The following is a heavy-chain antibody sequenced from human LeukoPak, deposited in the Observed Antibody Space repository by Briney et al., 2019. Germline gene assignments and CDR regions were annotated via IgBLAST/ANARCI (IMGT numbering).Heavy chain of an antibody. Sequence: GGSLRLSCAASGFTFSNAWMSWVRQAPGKGLEWVAVISYDGSNKYYADSVKGRFTISRDNSKNTLYLQMNSLRAEDTAVYYCAGGGGQQLAYYFDYWGQGTLVTVSS. CDR1: GFTFSNAW. V-gene: IGHV3-30-3*01. J-gene: IGHJ4*02. D-gene: IGHD6-13*01. CDR2: ISYDGSNK. CDR3: AGGGGQQLAYYFDY.